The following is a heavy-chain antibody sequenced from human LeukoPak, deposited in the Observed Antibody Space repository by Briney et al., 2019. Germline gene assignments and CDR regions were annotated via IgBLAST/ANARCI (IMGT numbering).Heavy chain of an antibody. D-gene: IGHD2-2*01. CDR1: GFTFSSYW. CDR3: ARPAVEYCSSTSCHNYFEY. V-gene: IGHV3-7*01. CDR2: INQDGSGK. Sequence: GGSLRLSCAASGFTFSSYWMSWVRQAPGKGLEWVADINQDGSGKYYADSVKGRFTISRDNAKNSLYLQMNSLRAEDTAVFYCARPAVEYCSSTSCHNYFEYWGQGTLVTVSS. J-gene: IGHJ4*02.